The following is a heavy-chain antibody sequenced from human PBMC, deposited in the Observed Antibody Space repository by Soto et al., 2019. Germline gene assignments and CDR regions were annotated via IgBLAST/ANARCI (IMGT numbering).Heavy chain of an antibody. CDR3: AHSSPDGSFGV. CDR2: VFWDDDK. CDR1: GFSLSASGVG. D-gene: IGHD3-10*01. J-gene: IGHJ3*01. V-gene: IGHV2-5*02. Sequence: QITMRESGPPLVKPTQTLTLTCSFSGFSLSASGVGVGWIRQPPGKALEWLALVFWDDDKFYSPPLQSRLTNPQDNPKNPVVPTVTNNDPLDTATFFCAHSSPDGSFGVWGQGTMVTVSS.